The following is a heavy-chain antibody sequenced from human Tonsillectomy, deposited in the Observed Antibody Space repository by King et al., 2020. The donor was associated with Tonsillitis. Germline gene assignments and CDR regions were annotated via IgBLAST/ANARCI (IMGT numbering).Heavy chain of an antibody. CDR2: INHSGST. Sequence: HVQLQQWGAGLLKPSETLSLTCAVYGESFSGYYWSWIRQPPGKGLEWIGEINHSGSTNYNPSLTSRVTISVDTSKNQFSLKLSSVTAADTALYYCARDQKIVGYSSSWYGPGFDPWGQGTLVTVSS. CDR3: ARDQKIVGYSSSWYGPGFDP. J-gene: IGHJ5*02. CDR1: GESFSGYY. D-gene: IGHD6-13*01. V-gene: IGHV4-34*01.